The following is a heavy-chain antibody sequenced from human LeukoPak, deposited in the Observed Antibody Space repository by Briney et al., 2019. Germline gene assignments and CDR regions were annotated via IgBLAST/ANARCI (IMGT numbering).Heavy chain of an antibody. J-gene: IGHJ4*02. V-gene: IGHV3-21*01. CDR1: GFTFSSYS. CDR3: ARHPLLWFGELLYEDY. CDR2: ISSSSSYI. D-gene: IGHD3-10*01. Sequence: GGSLSLSCAASGFTFSSYSMNWVRQAPGKGLEWVSSISSSSSYIYYADSVKGRFTISRDNAKNSLYLQMNSLRAEDTAVYYCARHPLLWFGELLYEDYWGQGTLVTVSS.